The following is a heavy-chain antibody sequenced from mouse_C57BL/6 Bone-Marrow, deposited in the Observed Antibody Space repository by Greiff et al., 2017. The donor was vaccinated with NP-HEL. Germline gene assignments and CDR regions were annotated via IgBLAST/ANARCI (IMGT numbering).Heavy chain of an antibody. CDR3: ARFRYDYDFDY. J-gene: IGHJ2*01. Sequence: VQLQQPGAELVRPGSSVKLSCKASGYTFTSYWMHWVKQRPIQGLEWIGNIDPSDSETHYNQKFKDKATLTVDKSSSTAYMQLSSLTSEDSAVYYCARFRYDYDFDYWGQGTTLTVSS. V-gene: IGHV1-52*01. CDR2: IDPSDSET. D-gene: IGHD2-4*01. CDR1: GYTFTSYW.